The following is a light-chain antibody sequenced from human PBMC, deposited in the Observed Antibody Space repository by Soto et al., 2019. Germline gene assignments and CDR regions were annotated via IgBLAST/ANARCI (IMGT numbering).Light chain of an antibody. CDR2: QDS. Sequence: SYELTQPPSVSVSPGQTASITCFGDKLENKYVCWYQQKPGQSPVLVIYQDSRRPSGIPERFSGSNSGNTATLTISGTQAMDEADYYCQAWDSSTAEDVVFGGGTKLTVL. V-gene: IGLV3-1*01. CDR3: QAWDSSTAEDVV. J-gene: IGLJ2*01. CDR1: KLENKY.